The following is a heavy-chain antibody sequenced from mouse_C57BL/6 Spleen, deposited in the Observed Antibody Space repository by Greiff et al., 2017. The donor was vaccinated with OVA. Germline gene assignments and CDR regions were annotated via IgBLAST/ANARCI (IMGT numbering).Heavy chain of an antibody. V-gene: IGHV3-6*01. CDR3: ARDHSSYYYFDY. J-gene: IGHJ2*01. CDR2: ISYDGSN. Sequence: VQLKESGPGLVKPSQSLSLTCSVTGYSITSGYYWNWIRQFPGNKLEWMGYISYDGSNNYNPSLKKRISITRDTSKNQFFLKLNSVTTEDTATYYCARDHSSYYYFDYWGQGTTLTVSS. D-gene: IGHD1-1*01. CDR1: GYSITSGYY.